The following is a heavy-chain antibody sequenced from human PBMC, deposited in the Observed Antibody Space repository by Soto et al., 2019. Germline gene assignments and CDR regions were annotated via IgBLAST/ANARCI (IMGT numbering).Heavy chain of an antibody. J-gene: IGHJ5*02. CDR3: AKDYTLTTLYRFAP. CDR2: ISGSGGTT. Sequence: PGGSLRLSCAASGFTFSSYAMSWVRQAPGKGLEWVSSISGSGGTTYFADSVKGRFTISRDNSKNTLYLQMNSLRAEDTAVYYCAKDYTLTTLYRFAPWGEGTLVTVAS. D-gene: IGHD3-16*01. CDR1: GFTFSSYA. V-gene: IGHV3-23*01.